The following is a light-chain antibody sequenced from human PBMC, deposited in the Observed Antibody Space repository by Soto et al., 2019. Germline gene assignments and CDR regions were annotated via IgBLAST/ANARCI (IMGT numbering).Light chain of an antibody. CDR1: QSVTSSY. CDR2: GAS. CDR3: QQYGSSPWT. V-gene: IGKV3-20*01. Sequence: EIVLTQSPGTLSLSPGERATLSCRASQSVTSSYLAWHQQKPGQAPRLLIFGASTRATGIPDRFSGSGSGTDFTLTISRQEPEDFAVYCCQQYGSSPWTFGQGTKVDIK. J-gene: IGKJ1*01.